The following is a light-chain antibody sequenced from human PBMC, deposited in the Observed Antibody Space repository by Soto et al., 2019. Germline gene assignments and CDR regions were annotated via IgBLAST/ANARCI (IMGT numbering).Light chain of an antibody. CDR3: ASYASSNTVL. CDR2: DVR. V-gene: IGLV2-14*03. CDR1: SSDIGGYNY. Sequence: QSVLTQPASVSGSPGQSITISCTGTSSDIGGYNYVSWYQQHPGKAPKLMIYDVRDRPSGVSNRFSGSKSGNTASLTISGLQAADEADYYCASYASSNTVLFGGGTKLNVL. J-gene: IGLJ2*01.